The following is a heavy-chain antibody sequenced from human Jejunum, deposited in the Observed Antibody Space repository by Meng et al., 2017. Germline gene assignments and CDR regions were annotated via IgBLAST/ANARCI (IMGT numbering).Heavy chain of an antibody. CDR2: IYHSGTT. D-gene: IGHD2-8*01. CDR3: ARDFEALNGV. CDR1: GDSISSSYW. J-gene: IGHJ1*01. V-gene: IGHV4-4*02. Sequence: QVQLQEPGPGMVEPWGTLSLTCAVSGDSISSSYWWSWVRQSPGKGLEWIGEIYHSGTTNYNPSLKSRVTLSVDKSKNQFSLNLSSVTAADTAVYFCARDFEALNGVWGQGTLVTVSS.